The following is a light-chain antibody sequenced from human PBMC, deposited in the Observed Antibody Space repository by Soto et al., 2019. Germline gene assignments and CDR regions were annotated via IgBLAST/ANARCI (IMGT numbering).Light chain of an antibody. J-gene: IGLJ1*01. CDR3: CSYAGSSTLYV. CDR2: GGT. V-gene: IGLV2-23*01. CDR1: SSDVGSYNL. Sequence: QSVLTQPASVSGSPGQSITISCTGTSSDVGSYNLVSWYQQLPGKAPKLMIFGGTKRPSGVSSRFYGSKSGNTASLTISGLQAEDEADYYCCSYAGSSTLYVFGTGTKLTVL.